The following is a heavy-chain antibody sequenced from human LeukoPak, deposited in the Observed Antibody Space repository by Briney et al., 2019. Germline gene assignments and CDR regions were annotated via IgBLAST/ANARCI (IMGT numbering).Heavy chain of an antibody. CDR2: ISSSGSTI. CDR3: ARDLSGSPFDY. J-gene: IGHJ4*02. V-gene: IGHV3-48*03. CDR1: GFTFSNFA. Sequence: GGSLRLSCAASGFTFSNFAMSWVRQAPGKGLEWVSYISSSGSTIYYADSVKGRFTISRDNAKNSLYLQMNSLRAEDTAIYYCARDLSGSPFDYWGQGTLVTVSS. D-gene: IGHD1-26*01.